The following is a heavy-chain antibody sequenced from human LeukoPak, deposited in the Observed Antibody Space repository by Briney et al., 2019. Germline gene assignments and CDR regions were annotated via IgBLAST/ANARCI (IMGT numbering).Heavy chain of an antibody. V-gene: IGHV3-9*01. CDR1: GFTFDDYA. J-gene: IGHJ4*02. CDR2: ISWNSGSI. D-gene: IGHD3-10*01. Sequence: PGGSLRLSCAASGFTFDDYAMHWVRHAPGKGLEWVSGISWNSGSIGYADSVKGRFTISRDNAKNSLYLQMNSLRAEDTALYYCAKGYGSGSYDGGYYFDYWGQGTLVTVSS. CDR3: AKGYGSGSYDGGYYFDY.